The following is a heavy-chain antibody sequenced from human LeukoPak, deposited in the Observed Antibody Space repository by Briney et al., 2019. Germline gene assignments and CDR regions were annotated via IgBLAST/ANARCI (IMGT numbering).Heavy chain of an antibody. D-gene: IGHD6-19*01. CDR3: AKDLHEQWLVSADAFDI. J-gene: IGHJ3*02. CDR1: GFTFSTYA. CDR2: ITSSGGST. V-gene: IGHV3-23*01. Sequence: GGSLRLSCAACGFTFSTYAMSWVRQAPGKGLEWVSGITSSGGSTSYADSVKGRFTISRDNSKNTLYLQMNSLRAEDTALYYCAKDLHEQWLVSADAFDIWGLGTMVTVSS.